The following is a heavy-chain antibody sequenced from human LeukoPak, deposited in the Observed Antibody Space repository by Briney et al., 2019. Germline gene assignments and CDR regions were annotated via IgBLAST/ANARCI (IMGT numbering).Heavy chain of an antibody. D-gene: IGHD3-3*01. CDR1: GFTFSSYG. CDR2: ISYDGSNK. V-gene: IGHV3-30*18. CDR3: AKDHYDFWSGPTLDYYYGMDV. J-gene: IGHJ6*02. Sequence: PGGSLRLSCAASGFTFSSYGMHWVRQAPGKGLEWVAVISYDGSNKYYADSVKGRFTISRDNSKNTLYLQMNSLRAEDTAVYYCAKDHYDFWSGPTLDYYYGMDVWGQGTTVTVSS.